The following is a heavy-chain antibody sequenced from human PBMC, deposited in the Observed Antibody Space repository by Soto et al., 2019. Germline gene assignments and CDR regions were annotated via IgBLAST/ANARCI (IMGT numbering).Heavy chain of an antibody. CDR1: GFTFSNYG. J-gene: IGHJ6*02. CDR3: ATDGAAGAAMGV. CDR2: ISGGGEYV. Sequence: GGSLRLSCAASGFTFSNYGMNWARQSPGKGLEWVSSISGGGEYVGYADSLKGRLTISRDNAKKSLYLQLNSLTADDTAVYYCATDGAAGAAMGVWGQGTTVTVSS. V-gene: IGHV3-21*01. D-gene: IGHD6-13*01.